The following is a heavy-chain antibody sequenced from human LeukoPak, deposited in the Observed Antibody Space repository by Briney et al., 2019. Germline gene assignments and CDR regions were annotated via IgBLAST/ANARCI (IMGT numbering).Heavy chain of an antibody. J-gene: IGHJ5*02. V-gene: IGHV3-23*01. CDR3: AKDLRYFDWLSLQPNWFDP. CDR1: GSTFSSYA. D-gene: IGHD3-9*01. CDR2: ISGSGGST. Sequence: PGGSLRLSCAASGSTFSSYAMSWVRQAPGKGLEWVSAISGSGGSTYYADSVKGRFTISRDNSKNTLYLQMNSLRAEDTAVYYCAKDLRYFDWLSLQPNWFDPWGQGTLVTVSS.